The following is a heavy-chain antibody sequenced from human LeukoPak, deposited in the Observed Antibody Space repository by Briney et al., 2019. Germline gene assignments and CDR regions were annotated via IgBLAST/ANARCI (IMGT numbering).Heavy chain of an antibody. Sequence: GGSLRLSCAASGFTVSVYSMSWIRQAPEKGLEWVSSISSTTYTYYADSVKGRFTISRDNSKNSLYLQMNSLTAEDTALYYCARDGSGWSRDVWGQGTTVTVSS. V-gene: IGHV3-21*01. D-gene: IGHD6-19*01. CDR2: ISSTTYT. J-gene: IGHJ6*02. CDR1: GFTVSVYS. CDR3: ARDGSGWSRDV.